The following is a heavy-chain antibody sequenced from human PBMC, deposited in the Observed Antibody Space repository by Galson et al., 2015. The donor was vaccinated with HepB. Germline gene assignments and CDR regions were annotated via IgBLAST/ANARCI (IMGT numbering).Heavy chain of an antibody. V-gene: IGHV3-21*01. Sequence: SLRLSCAASGFTFSSYSMNWVRQAPGKGLEWVSSISSSSSYIYYADSVKGRFTISRDNAKNSLYLQMNSLRAEDTAVYYCARDATGYCSGGSCYPNWFDPWGQGTLVTVSS. CDR1: GFTFSSYS. CDR3: ARDATGYCSGGSCYPNWFDP. J-gene: IGHJ5*02. CDR2: ISSSSSYI. D-gene: IGHD2-15*01.